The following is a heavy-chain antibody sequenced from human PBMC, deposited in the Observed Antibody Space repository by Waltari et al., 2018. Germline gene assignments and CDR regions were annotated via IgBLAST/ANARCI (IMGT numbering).Heavy chain of an antibody. CDR1: GFTFSNSW. CDR2: VKQDASKK. Sequence: EVQLVGSGGGLVQPGGSLRLSCAASGFTFSNSWMNWVRQAPGKGLEWVANVKQDASKKYYVDSVKGRFTISRDNAKNSLYLQMNSLRAEDTAVYYCASPGEWGQGTLVTVSS. V-gene: IGHV3-7*03. CDR3: ASPGE. D-gene: IGHD7-27*01. J-gene: IGHJ4*02.